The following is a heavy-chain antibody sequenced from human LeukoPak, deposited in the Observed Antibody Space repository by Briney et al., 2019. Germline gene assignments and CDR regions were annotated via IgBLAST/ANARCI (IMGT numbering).Heavy chain of an antibody. D-gene: IGHD3-3*01. CDR2: INHSGST. CDR3: ARFLWSGSRQEFDC. V-gene: IGHV4-39*07. Sequence: PSETLSLTCTVSGGSISSSSYYWGWIRQPPGKGLEWIGEINHSGSTNYNPSLKSRVTISVDTSKNQFSLKLSSVTAADTAVYYCARFLWSGSRQEFDCWGQGTLVTVSS. CDR1: GGSISSSSYY. J-gene: IGHJ4*02.